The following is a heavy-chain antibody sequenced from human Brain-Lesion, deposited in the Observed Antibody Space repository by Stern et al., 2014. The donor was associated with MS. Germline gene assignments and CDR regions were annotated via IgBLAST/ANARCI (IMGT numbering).Heavy chain of an antibody. J-gene: IGHJ4*02. V-gene: IGHV3-9*01. CDR3: ARDITGSSAYFAY. CDR2: ISWNSGTI. CDR1: GFTFDDYA. D-gene: IGHD1-14*01. Sequence: QLVESGGDLVQPGRSLRLSCAAFGFTFDDYAMHWVRQAPGKGLGWVAGISWNSGTIGYAGSVKGRFTTSRDNAYSSLYLQMNSLRPEDTALYYCARDITGSSAYFAYWGQGTLVTVSS.